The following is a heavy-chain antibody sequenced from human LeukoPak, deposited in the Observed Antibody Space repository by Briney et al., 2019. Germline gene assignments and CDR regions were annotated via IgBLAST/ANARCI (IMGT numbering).Heavy chain of an antibody. CDR2: FDPEDGET. CDR3: ASAGTSQGRYYYYGMDV. D-gene: IGHD6-13*01. J-gene: IGHJ6*02. Sequence: ASVKVSCKVSGYTLTELSMHWVRQAPGKGLEWMGGFDPEDGETIYAQKFQGRVTMTEDTSTDTAYMELSSLRSEDTAVYYCASAGTSQGRYYYYGMDVWGQGTTVTVSS. V-gene: IGHV1-24*01. CDR1: GYTLTELS.